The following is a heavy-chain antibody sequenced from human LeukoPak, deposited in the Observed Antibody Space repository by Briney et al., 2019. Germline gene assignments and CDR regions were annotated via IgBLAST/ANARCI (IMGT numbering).Heavy chain of an antibody. V-gene: IGHV4-30-2*01. D-gene: IGHD4/OR15-4a*01. J-gene: IGHJ4*02. Sequence: PSETLSLTCAVSGGSISSGGYSWSWIRQPPGKGLEWIGYIYHSGSTYYNPSLKSRVTISEDRSKNQFSLKLSSVTAADTAVYYCARANYTAYYFDYWGQGTLVTVSS. CDR2: IYHSGST. CDR3: ARANYTAYYFDY. CDR1: GGSISSGGYS.